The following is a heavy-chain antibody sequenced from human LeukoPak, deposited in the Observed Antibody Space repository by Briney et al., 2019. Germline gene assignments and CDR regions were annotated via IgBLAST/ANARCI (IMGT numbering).Heavy chain of an antibody. D-gene: IGHD4-23*01. Sequence: ASETLSLTCTVSGGSLSGHYWSWIRQPPGKRLEWIGYVSYTGRTKYNPSLQSRVTISIDTSKSQFSLKLTSVTSADTAVYSCARHYALRWSYFDYWGQGTLVTVSS. CDR2: VSYTGRT. V-gene: IGHV4-59*11. CDR3: ARHYALRWSYFDY. J-gene: IGHJ4*02. CDR1: GGSLSGHY.